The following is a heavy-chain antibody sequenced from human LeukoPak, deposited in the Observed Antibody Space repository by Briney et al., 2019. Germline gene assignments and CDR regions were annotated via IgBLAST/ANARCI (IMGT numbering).Heavy chain of an antibody. CDR2: FNTYTGNP. V-gene: IGHV7-81*01. D-gene: IGHD3-9*01. Sequence: ASVKVSCKASGYSFTTYGMNWVPQAPGQGLEWMGRFNTYTGNPTYAQGFTGRFVFSMDTSASTAYLQISSLKAEDMAMYYCARPSRYYDILTGYYKNDYYYYGMDVWGQGTTVTVSS. CDR1: GYSFTTYG. CDR3: ARPSRYYDILTGYYKNDYYYYGMDV. J-gene: IGHJ6*02.